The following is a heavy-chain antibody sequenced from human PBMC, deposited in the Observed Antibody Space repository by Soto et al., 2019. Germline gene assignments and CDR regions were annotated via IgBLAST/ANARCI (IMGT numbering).Heavy chain of an antibody. Sequence: QVQLQQWGPGLLKPSETLSLTCVVYGGSFSGYYWSWIRQPPGKGLEWIGEINHSGCTNYNPYLKRRVIITVDTSKNQFSLKRSSGTAAATAVYYCTRSLGRRYCRGGSCYGVNAFALWGQGTMVT. CDR1: GGSFSGYY. D-gene: IGHD2-15*01. J-gene: IGHJ3*01. CDR2: INHSGCT. CDR3: TRSLGRRYCRGGSCYGVNAFAL. V-gene: IGHV4-34*01.